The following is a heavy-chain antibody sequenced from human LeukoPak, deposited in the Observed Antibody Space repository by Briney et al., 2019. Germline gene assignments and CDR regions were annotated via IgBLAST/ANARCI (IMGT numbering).Heavy chain of an antibody. J-gene: IGHJ6*02. V-gene: IGHV1-8*02. D-gene: IGHD3-9*01. CDR1: GYTFTGYY. CDR2: MNPNSGNT. Sequence: ASVKVSCKASGYTFTGYYMHWVRQAPGQGLEWMGWMNPNSGNTGYAQKFQGRVTMTRNTSISTAYMELSSLRSEDTAVYYCARGNDIAGVYYYYGMDVWGQGTTVTVSS. CDR3: ARGNDIAGVYYYYGMDV.